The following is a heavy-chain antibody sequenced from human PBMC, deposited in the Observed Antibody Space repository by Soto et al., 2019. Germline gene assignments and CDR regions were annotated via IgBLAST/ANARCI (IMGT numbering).Heavy chain of an antibody. J-gene: IGHJ3*02. D-gene: IGHD4-17*01. V-gene: IGHV1-69*01. Sequence: QVQLVQSGAEVKKSGSSVKVSCKASGGTFISSSINWVRQAPGQGLEWMGGITPISDTANYAQKFQGRVTVTADESTSTAYMELSSLRSEDTAVYFCARGDYGDYSDAFDIWGQGTRVTVSS. CDR3: ARGDYGDYSDAFDI. CDR1: GGTFISSS. CDR2: ITPISDTA.